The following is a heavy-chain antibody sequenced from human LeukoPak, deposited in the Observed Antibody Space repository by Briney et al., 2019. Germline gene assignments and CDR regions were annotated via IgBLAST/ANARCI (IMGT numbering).Heavy chain of an antibody. Sequence: SVKVSCKASGGTFSSYAISWVRQAPGQGLESMGGIIPIFGTANYAQKFQGRVTITADESTSTAYMELSSLRSEDTAVYYCARDAPIAAAVTSQHYNWFDPWGQGTLVTVSS. V-gene: IGHV1-69*01. D-gene: IGHD6-13*01. CDR2: IIPIFGTA. J-gene: IGHJ5*02. CDR3: ARDAPIAAAVTSQHYNWFDP. CDR1: GGTFSSYA.